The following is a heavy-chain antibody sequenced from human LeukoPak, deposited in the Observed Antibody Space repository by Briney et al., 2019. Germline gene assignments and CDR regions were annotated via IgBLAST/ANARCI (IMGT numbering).Heavy chain of an antibody. V-gene: IGHV1-2*02. Sequence: ASVKVSCKASGYTFTGYYMHWVRQAPGQGLKWMGWINPNSGGTNYAQKFQGRVTMTRDTSISTAYMELSRLRSDDTAVYYCARGEATWASNSSSWYNDYWGQGTLVTVSS. CDR1: GYTFTGYY. CDR2: INPNSGGT. J-gene: IGHJ4*02. CDR3: ARGEATWASNSSSWYNDY. D-gene: IGHD6-13*01.